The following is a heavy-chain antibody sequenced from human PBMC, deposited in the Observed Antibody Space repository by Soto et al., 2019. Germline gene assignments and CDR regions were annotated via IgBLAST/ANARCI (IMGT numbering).Heavy chain of an antibody. Sequence: SETLSLTCTVSGGSISSSSYYWGWIRQPPGKGLEWIGSIYYSGSTYYNPSLKSRVTISVDTSKNQFSLKLSSVTAADTAVYYCASLRKYSSGWYALDYWGQGTLVTVSS. CDR2: IYYSGST. D-gene: IGHD6-19*01. J-gene: IGHJ4*02. V-gene: IGHV4-39*01. CDR1: GGSISSSSYY. CDR3: ASLRKYSSGWYALDY.